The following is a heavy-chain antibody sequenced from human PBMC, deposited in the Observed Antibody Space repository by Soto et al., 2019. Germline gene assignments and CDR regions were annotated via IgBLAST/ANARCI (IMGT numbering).Heavy chain of an antibody. CDR3: ARAGVGYDVLTGYYPKPIFDY. Sequence: ASETLSLTCTGSGGSVSSGSCYWSWIRQPPGKGLEWIGYIYYSGSTNYNPSLKSRVTISVDTSKNHFSLKLTSVTAADTAVYYCARAGVGYDVLTGYYPKPIFDYWGQEPWSPSP. J-gene: IGHJ4*01. V-gene: IGHV4-61*01. CDR2: IYYSGST. D-gene: IGHD3-9*01. CDR1: GGSVSSGSCY.